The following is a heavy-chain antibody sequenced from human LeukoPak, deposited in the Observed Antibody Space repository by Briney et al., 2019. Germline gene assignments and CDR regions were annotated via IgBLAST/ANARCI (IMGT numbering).Heavy chain of an antibody. V-gene: IGHV3-48*03. D-gene: IGHD3-10*02. Sequence: GGSLRLSCAASGFTFSSYEMNWVRQAPGKGLEWVSFISSGGSNTYYADSVRGRFTISRDNAKNSLSLQMNSLRAEDTAVYYCAELGITMIGGVWGKGTTVTISS. CDR1: GFTFSSYE. CDR2: ISSGGSNT. CDR3: AELGITMIGGV. J-gene: IGHJ6*04.